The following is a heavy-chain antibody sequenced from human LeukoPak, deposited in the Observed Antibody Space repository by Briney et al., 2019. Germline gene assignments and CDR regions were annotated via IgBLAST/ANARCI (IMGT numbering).Heavy chain of an antibody. CDR2: IFHSGST. CDR3: AGTYYYSYYYMDV. J-gene: IGHJ6*03. Sequence: SETLSLTCTVSGGSISSYYWSWIRQPPGKGLEWIGCIFHSGSTNYNPSLKSRVNISLDTSKNQFSLKLSSVTAADTAVYYCAGTYYYSYYYMDVWGKGTTVTISS. D-gene: IGHD3-10*01. V-gene: IGHV4-59*01. CDR1: GGSISSYY.